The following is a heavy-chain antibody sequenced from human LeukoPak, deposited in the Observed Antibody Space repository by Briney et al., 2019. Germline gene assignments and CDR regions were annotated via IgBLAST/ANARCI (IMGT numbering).Heavy chain of an antibody. V-gene: IGHV3-23*01. D-gene: IGHD5-24*01. CDR2: ISGSGGST. Sequence: GGTLRLSCAASGFTFSSYGMSWVRQAPGKGLEWVSAISGSGGSTYYADSVKGRFTISRDNAKNSLYLQMNSLRAEDTAVYYCARHGDGYGRFDPWGQGTLVTVSS. CDR3: ARHGDGYGRFDP. CDR1: GFTFSSYG. J-gene: IGHJ5*02.